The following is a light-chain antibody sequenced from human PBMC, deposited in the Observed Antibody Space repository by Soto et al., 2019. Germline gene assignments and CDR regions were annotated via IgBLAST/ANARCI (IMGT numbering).Light chain of an antibody. J-gene: IGKJ2*01. CDR1: QGISRY. V-gene: IGKV1-9*01. CDR3: QQLNSYPYT. Sequence: DIQLTQYPSFLSASVGDRVTITCRASQGISRYLAWYQQEPGKAPKLLIYVASTLQSGVPSKFSVSASGAEFTLTSSSLQPEDFATYYCQQLNSYPYTFGQGTKLEIK. CDR2: VAS.